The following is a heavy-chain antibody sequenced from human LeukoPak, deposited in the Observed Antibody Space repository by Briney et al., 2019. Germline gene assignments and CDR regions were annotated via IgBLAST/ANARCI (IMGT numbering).Heavy chain of an antibody. J-gene: IGHJ4*02. D-gene: IGHD6-19*01. Sequence: GGSLRLSCAASGFTVSSNYMSWVRQAPGKGLEWVSVIYSGGSTYYADSVKGRFTISRDNSKNTLYLQMNSLRAEDTAVYYCARDLGNDDSSGWXDXYFNYWGQGTLVTVS. CDR3: ARDLGNDDSSGWXDXYFNY. CDR1: GFTVSSNY. CDR2: IYSGGST. V-gene: IGHV3-66*01.